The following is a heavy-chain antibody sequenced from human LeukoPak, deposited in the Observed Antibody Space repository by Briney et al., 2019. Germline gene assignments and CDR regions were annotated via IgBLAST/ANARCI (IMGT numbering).Heavy chain of an antibody. Sequence: APVKVSCKASGYTFTNYGISWVRQAPGQGLEWMGWISAYNGNTNYAQKLQGRVTMTTDTSTSTAYMELRSLRSDDTAVYYCARGYYDSSGYAEYFQHWGQGTLVTVSS. CDR1: GYTFTNYG. D-gene: IGHD3-22*01. CDR2: ISAYNGNT. V-gene: IGHV1-18*01. J-gene: IGHJ1*01. CDR3: ARGYYDSSGYAEYFQH.